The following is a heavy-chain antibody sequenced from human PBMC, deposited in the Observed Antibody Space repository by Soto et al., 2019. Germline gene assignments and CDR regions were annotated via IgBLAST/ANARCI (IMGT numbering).Heavy chain of an antibody. D-gene: IGHD3-3*01. V-gene: IGHV2-5*01. Sequence: SGPTLVNPTQTLTLTCTFSGFSLSSTGLGVGWIRQSPGKALEWLALIYWNDDERYSPSLKNRLTITKDTSKNQVVLTMTNMDPVDTATYYCARSGDFWGGFPFDQWGQGTLVTVFS. CDR3: ARSGDFWGGFPFDQ. CDR2: IYWNDDE. J-gene: IGHJ4*02. CDR1: GFSLSSTGLG.